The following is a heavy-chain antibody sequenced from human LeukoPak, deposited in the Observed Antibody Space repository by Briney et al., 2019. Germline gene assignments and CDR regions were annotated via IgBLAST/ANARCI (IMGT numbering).Heavy chain of an antibody. J-gene: IGHJ5*02. CDR2: IKSKIAGGTA. D-gene: IGHD3-22*01. V-gene: IGHV3-15*07. CDR1: GLTFSDAW. CDR3: AWGGAQYYET. Sequence: GGSLRLSCAVSGLTFSDAWMNWVRQSAGRGLEWVGRIKSKIAGGTADYAAPVKGRFTISRDDSRNTVDLQMNGLKIEGTALYYCAWGGAQYYETWGQGTLVTVSS.